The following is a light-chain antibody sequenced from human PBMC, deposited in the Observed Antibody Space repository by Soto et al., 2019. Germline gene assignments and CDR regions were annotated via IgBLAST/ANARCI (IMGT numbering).Light chain of an antibody. V-gene: IGKV3-11*01. CDR1: QSVNDY. Sequence: EIVLTQSPATLSLSPGERATLSCRASQSVNDYLAWYQQKPGQAPRLLIYGASNMATGIPVRFSGSGSGTDSTLTISSLEPEDFAVYYCQHRGRWPRTFGQGTKLEIK. J-gene: IGKJ2*01. CDR2: GAS. CDR3: QHRGRWPRT.